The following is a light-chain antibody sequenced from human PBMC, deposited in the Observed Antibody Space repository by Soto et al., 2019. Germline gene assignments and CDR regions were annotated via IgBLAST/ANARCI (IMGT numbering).Light chain of an antibody. Sequence: EIVMTQSPATLSVSPGERATLSCRASQSVRSNLAWYQQKPGQSPRLLIYGASTRATGIPARFSGSGSGTEFTLTISSLQSEDFAVYYCHQRSRWPLTFGGGTKVDIK. V-gene: IGKV3-15*01. CDR1: QSVRSN. CDR2: GAS. CDR3: HQRSRWPLT. J-gene: IGKJ4*01.